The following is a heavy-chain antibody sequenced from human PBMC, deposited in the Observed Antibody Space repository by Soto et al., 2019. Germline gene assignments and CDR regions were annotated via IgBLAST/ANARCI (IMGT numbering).Heavy chain of an antibody. Sequence: GGSLRLSXAASGFTFSSYAMSWVRQAPGKGLEWVSAISGSGGSTYYADSVKGRFTISRDNSKNTLYLQMNSLRAEDTAVYYCAKDHSSSWQYYYYYCMDVWGQGTTVTVSS. CDR2: ISGSGGST. V-gene: IGHV3-23*01. D-gene: IGHD6-13*01. CDR1: GFTFSSYA. J-gene: IGHJ6*02. CDR3: AKDHSSSWQYYYYYCMDV.